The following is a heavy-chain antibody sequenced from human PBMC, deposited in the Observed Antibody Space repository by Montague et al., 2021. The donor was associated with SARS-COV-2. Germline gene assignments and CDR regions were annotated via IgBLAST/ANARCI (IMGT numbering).Heavy chain of an antibody. V-gene: IGHV4-61*02. D-gene: IGHD2-21*01. CDR1: GGSVNSGNYY. J-gene: IGHJ6*02. CDR3: ARDTEVEIRTYSYYKMDV. CDR2: ISTSGNT. Sequence: TLSLTCTVSGGSVNSGNYYWSWIRQPAGKRLEWMGRISTSGNTNYNPSLKSRLSILVDTSKNQFSPNLRPVTAADTAVYYCARDTEVEIRTYSYYKMDVWGLGTTVTVSS.